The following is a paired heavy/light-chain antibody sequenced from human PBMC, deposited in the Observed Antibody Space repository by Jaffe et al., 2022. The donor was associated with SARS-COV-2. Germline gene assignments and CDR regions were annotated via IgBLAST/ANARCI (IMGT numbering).Light chain of an antibody. CDR3: QQRSDWPPIFT. V-gene: IGKV3-11*01. J-gene: IGKJ3*01. Sequence: EIVLTQSPATLSLSPGERATLSCRASQSVRSYLAWYQQKPGQAPRLLIYDASKRATGIPARFSGSGSGTDFTLTISSLEPEDFAVYYCQQRSDWPPIFTFGPGTTVEIK. CDR2: DAS. CDR1: QSVRSY.
Heavy chain of an antibody. CDR2: IYYTGST. CDR1: GGSIRSSSYF. V-gene: IGHV4-39*01. D-gene: IGHD2-21*02. Sequence: QLQLQESGPGLVKPSETLSLTCTVSGGSIRSSSYFWGWIRQSPGKGLEWIGSIYYTGSTYDNPSLKSRVTISVDTSKNQFSLKLRSVTAADTAIYYCARHEYCGGDCYSFNYWGQGTLVTVSS. CDR3: ARHEYCGGDCYSFNY. J-gene: IGHJ4*02.